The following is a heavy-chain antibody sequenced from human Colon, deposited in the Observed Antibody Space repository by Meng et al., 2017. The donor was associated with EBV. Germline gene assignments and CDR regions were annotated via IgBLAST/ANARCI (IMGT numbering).Heavy chain of an antibody. V-gene: IGHV4-31*03. CDR2: IYYSGST. D-gene: IGHD2-2*01. Sequence: QVQLRESGPGLVRPSQTLSLTCTVSGGSISSGGFYCSWIRQHPGKVLEWIGYIYYSGSTYYNPSLRSRVAISIDTSKNQFSLKLTSVTAADTAVYFCARGELLWDYWGQGTLVTVSS. J-gene: IGHJ4*02. CDR1: GGSISSGGFY. CDR3: ARGELLWDY.